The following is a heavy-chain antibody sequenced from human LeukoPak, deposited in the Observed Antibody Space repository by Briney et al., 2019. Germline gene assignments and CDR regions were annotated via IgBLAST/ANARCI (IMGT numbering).Heavy chain of an antibody. V-gene: IGHV4-59*12. D-gene: IGHD3-10*01. CDR3: ARVGNWFDP. CDR1: GGSISSYY. CDR2: IYYSGST. Sequence: SETLSLTCTVSGGSISSYYWSWIRQPPGKGLEWIGYIYYSGSTNYNPSLKSRVTMSVDTSKNQFSLKLSSVTAADTAVYYCARVGNWFDPWGQGTLVTVSS. J-gene: IGHJ5*02.